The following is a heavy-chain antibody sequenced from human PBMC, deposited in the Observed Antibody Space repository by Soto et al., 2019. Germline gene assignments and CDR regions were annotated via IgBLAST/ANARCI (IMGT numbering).Heavy chain of an antibody. CDR2: VKDGGVT. Sequence: QVQLQQWGAGLLKPSETLSLTCAVNGGSFTGYYWSWVRQPPGKGLEWIGEVKDGGVTNYSPSLRSXXTXSLXAPKKQFSLKVTSVTAADTAVYYCTRGQEGVVATHWDQGTLVTVSS. CDR3: TRGQEGVVATH. D-gene: IGHD5-12*01. J-gene: IGHJ4*02. V-gene: IGHV4-34*01. CDR1: GGSFTGYY.